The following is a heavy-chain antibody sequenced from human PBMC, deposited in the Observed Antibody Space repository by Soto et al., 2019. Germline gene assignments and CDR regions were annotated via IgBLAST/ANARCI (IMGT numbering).Heavy chain of an antibody. CDR1: GGSISSSSYF. D-gene: IGHD2-21*02. Sequence: SETLSLTCSVSGGSISSSSYFWGWIRQPPGEGLEWIGSIYYSGSTYYNPSLKSRVTVSVDTSKNQFSLKLSSVTAADTAVYYCARHPSDFWFDPWGQGTLVNVS. V-gene: IGHV4-39*01. CDR2: IYYSGST. J-gene: IGHJ5*02. CDR3: ARHPSDFWFDP.